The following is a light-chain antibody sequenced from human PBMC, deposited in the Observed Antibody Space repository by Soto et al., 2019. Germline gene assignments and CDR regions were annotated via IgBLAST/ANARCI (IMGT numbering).Light chain of an antibody. V-gene: IGKV3-20*01. Sequence: EIVLTQSPGTLSLSPGQRATLSCRASESISRDYLAWYQQRLGQAPSLLIYGASSGATGIPDRFSGSGSGTDFTLTISRLESEDFAISYCQQYGGVPYTFDPGPKVHI. J-gene: IGKJ2*01. CDR1: ESISRDY. CDR2: GAS. CDR3: QQYGGVPYT.